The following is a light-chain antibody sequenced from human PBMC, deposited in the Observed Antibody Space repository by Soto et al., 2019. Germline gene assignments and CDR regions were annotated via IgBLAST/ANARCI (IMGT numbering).Light chain of an antibody. V-gene: IGKV1-12*01. Sequence: DIQMTQSPSSLSASVGDRVTITCQASQDISNYLNWYQHKPGRAPKLLIFGASSLQSGVPSRFSGSGSGTDFTLTISSLQPEDFATYYCQQANSFPITFGQGTRLEIK. J-gene: IGKJ5*01. CDR1: QDISNY. CDR3: QQANSFPIT. CDR2: GAS.